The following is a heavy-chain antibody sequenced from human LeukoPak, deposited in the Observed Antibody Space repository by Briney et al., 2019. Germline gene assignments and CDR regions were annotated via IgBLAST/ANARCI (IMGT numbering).Heavy chain of an antibody. V-gene: IGHV1-2*02. CDR2: INPNSGGT. J-gene: IGHJ4*02. CDR1: GYTFTDYY. CDR3: AREEMATIPFDY. D-gene: IGHD5-24*01. Sequence: ASVKISCKASGYTFTDYYMHWVRQAPGQGLEWMGWINPNSGGTNYAQKFQGRVTMARDTSISTAYMELSRLRSDDTAVYYCAREEMATIPFDYWGQGTLVTVSS.